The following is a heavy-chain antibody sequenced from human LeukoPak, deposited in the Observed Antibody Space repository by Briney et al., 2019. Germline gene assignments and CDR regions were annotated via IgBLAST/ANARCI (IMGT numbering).Heavy chain of an antibody. Sequence: SQTLSLTCTVSGGSISSGGYYWSWIRQHPGKGLEWIGYIYYSGSTYYNPSLKSRVSISVDTSKNQFSLKLSSVTAADTAVYYCAREVVITKGWFDPWGQGTLVTVSS. CDR3: AREVVITKGWFDP. V-gene: IGHV4-31*03. CDR2: IYYSGST. CDR1: GGSISSGGYY. J-gene: IGHJ5*02. D-gene: IGHD3-22*01.